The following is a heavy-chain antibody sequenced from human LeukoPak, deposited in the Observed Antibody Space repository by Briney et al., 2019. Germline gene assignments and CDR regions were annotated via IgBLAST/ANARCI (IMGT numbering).Heavy chain of an antibody. CDR2: IYHGGST. D-gene: IGHD4/OR15-4a*01. V-gene: IGHV4-30-2*01. J-gene: IGHJ4*02. CDR3: ARDGGGNYHYYFDY. CDR1: GGSISSGGYS. Sequence: PSETLSLTCAVSGGSISSGGYSWSWIRQPPGKGLEWIGYIYHGGSTNYNPSLKSRVTISVDRSKNQFSLKLNSVTAADTAVYYCARDGGGNYHYYFDYWGQGTLVTVSS.